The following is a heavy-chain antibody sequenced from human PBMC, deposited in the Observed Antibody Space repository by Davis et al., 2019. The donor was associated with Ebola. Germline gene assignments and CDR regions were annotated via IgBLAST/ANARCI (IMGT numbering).Heavy chain of an antibody. D-gene: IGHD3-10*01. CDR1: GYTFTRYG. CDR3: ARAVTMVLPSGWFDP. CDR2: ISAYNGNT. J-gene: IGHJ5*02. V-gene: IGHV1-18*01. Sequence: ASVKVSCKASGYTFTRYGISWVRQAPGQGLEWMRWISAYNGNTNYAQNLQGRVTMTTDTSTSTAYMEVRSLRYDDTAVYYCARAVTMVLPSGWFDPWGQGTLVTVSS.